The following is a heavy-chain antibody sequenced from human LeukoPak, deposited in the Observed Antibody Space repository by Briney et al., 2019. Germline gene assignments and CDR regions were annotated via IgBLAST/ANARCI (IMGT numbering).Heavy chain of an antibody. CDR3: ARLLTGIAVAGTGFYGMVV. J-gene: IGHJ6*04. CDR2: IYYSGST. Sequence: PSETLSLTCTVSGGSISSYYWSWIRQPPGKGLEWIGYIYYSGSTNYNPSLKSRVTISVDTSKNQFSLKLSSVTAADTAVYYCARLLTGIAVAGTGFYGMVVWCEGTTVAVSS. V-gene: IGHV4-59*08. D-gene: IGHD6-19*01. CDR1: GGSISSYY.